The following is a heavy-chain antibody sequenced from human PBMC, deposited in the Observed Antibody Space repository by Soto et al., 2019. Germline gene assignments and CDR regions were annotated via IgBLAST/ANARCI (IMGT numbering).Heavy chain of an antibody. CDR3: ARDAALPGEAERFDY. V-gene: IGHV4-4*02. D-gene: IGHD2-15*01. CDR2: AYHNGLT. J-gene: IGHJ4*02. CDR1: GDSITSNVW. Sequence: PSETLSLTCAVSGDSITSNVWWSWIRQSPGKGLEWIGEAYHNGLTNYNPSLKSRVTMSTDTSKNQFSLKLTSVTAADTAMYYCARDAALPGEAERFDYWGQATLVTVS.